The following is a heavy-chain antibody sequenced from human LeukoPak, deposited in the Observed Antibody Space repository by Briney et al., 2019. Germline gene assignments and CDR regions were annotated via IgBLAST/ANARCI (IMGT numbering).Heavy chain of an antibody. CDR2: ISYDGSNK. D-gene: IGHD3-3*01. V-gene: IGHV3-30-3*01. J-gene: IGHJ4*02. CDR1: GFTFSSYA. Sequence: GGSLRLSCAASGFTFSSYAMHWVRQAPGKGLEWVAVISYDGSNKYYADSVKGRFTISRDNSKNTLYLQMNSLRAEDTAVYYCARGERITIFGVAPPYVYWGQGTLVTVSS. CDR3: ARGERITIFGVAPPYVY.